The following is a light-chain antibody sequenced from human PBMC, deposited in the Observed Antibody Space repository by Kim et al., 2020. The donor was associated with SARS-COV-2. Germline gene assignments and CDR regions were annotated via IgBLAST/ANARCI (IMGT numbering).Light chain of an antibody. J-gene: IGKJ2*01. V-gene: IGKV1-39*01. CDR2: AAS. CDR3: KQSYSTPYT. Sequence: SASVGDRVTITCRASQSISSYLNWYQQKPGKAPKLLIYAASSVQSGVPSRFSGSGSGTDFTLTISSLKPEDFATYYCKQSYSTPYTFGQGTKLEI. CDR1: QSISSY.